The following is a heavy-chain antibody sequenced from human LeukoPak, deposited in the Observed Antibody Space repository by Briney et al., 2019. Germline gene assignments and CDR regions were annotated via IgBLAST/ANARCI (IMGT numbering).Heavy chain of an antibody. CDR2: IYYSGST. CDR1: GGSISSGGYY. D-gene: IGHD2-15*01. Sequence: SETLSLTCTVSGGSISSGGYYWSWIRQHPGKGLEWIGYIYYSGSTYYNPSLKSRITISVDTSKNQFSLKLSSVTAADTAVYYCARDSCSGGSCLFDYWGQGTLVTVSS. CDR3: ARDSCSGGSCLFDY. V-gene: IGHV4-31*03. J-gene: IGHJ4*02.